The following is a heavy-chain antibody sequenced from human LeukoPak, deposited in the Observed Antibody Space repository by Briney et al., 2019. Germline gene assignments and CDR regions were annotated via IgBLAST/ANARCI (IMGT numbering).Heavy chain of an antibody. Sequence: ASVKVSCKASRGPFSSYSLSWVRQTPGQGLEGMEGIIPIFGTANHPQKFQGRVTITTDESTSTAYMELNSLRSEDTAVYYCAREPYRGQFDYWGEGTLVTVSS. J-gene: IGHJ4*02. CDR3: AREPYRGQFDY. V-gene: IGHV1-69*05. CDR2: IIPIFGTA. D-gene: IGHD1-14*01. CDR1: RGPFSSYS.